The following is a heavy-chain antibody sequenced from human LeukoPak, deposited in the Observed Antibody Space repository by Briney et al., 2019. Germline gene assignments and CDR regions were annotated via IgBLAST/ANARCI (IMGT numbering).Heavy chain of an antibody. CDR1: GYTFTSYG. Sequence: GASVKVSCKASGYTFTSYGISWVRQAPGQGLEWMGWINPNSGGTNYAQKFQGRVTMTRDTSISTAYMELSRLRSDDTAVYYCARFLRAGSYGIVDWFDPWGQGTLVTVPS. V-gene: IGHV1-2*02. J-gene: IGHJ5*02. CDR3: ARFLRAGSYGIVDWFDP. D-gene: IGHD5-18*01. CDR2: INPNSGGT.